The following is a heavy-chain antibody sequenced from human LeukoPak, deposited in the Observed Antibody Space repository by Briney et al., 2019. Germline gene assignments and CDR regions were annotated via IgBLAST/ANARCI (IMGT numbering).Heavy chain of an antibody. CDR1: GGSFSGYY. CDR2: INHSGST. D-gene: IGHD3-16*01. V-gene: IGHV4-34*01. Sequence: PSETLSLTCAVYGGSFSGYYWSWIRQPPGKGLEWIGEINHSGSTNYNPSLKSRVTISVDKSKNQFSLKLSSVTAADTAVYYCARWGISRPVSVWGQGTLVTVSS. J-gene: IGHJ4*02. CDR3: ARWGISRPVSV.